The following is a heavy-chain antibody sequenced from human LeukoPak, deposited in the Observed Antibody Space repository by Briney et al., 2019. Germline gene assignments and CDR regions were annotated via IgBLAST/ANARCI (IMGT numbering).Heavy chain of an antibody. Sequence: PSETLSLTCTVSGGSISSGGYYWSWIRQPPGKGLEWIGYIYHSGSTYYNPSLKSRVTISVDRSKNQFSLKLSSVTAADTAVYYCARDRRIAAPYFDYWGQGTLVTVSS. CDR1: GGSISSGGYY. V-gene: IGHV4-30-2*01. J-gene: IGHJ4*02. CDR2: IYHSGST. CDR3: ARDRRIAAPYFDY. D-gene: IGHD6-6*01.